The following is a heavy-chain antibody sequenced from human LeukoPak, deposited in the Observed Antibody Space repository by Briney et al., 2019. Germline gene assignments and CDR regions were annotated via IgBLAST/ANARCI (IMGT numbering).Heavy chain of an antibody. D-gene: IGHD6-25*01. J-gene: IGHJ4*02. CDR1: GFTFSTYS. CDR3: AREIRSDSTI. CDR2: ISSSSYHI. V-gene: IGHV3-21*01. Sequence: GGSLRLSCAASGFTFSTYSMNWVRQAPGKGLEWVSSISSSSYHIYYADSVKGRFTISRDNAKNSLYLQMTSLRVEATAVYYCAREIRSDSTIWGQGTLVSVSS.